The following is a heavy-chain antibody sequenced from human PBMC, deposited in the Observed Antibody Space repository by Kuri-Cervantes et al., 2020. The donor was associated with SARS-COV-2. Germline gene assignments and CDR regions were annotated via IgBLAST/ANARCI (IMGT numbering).Heavy chain of an antibody. J-gene: IGHJ5*02. V-gene: IGHV3-11*04. CDR2: ISSSGSTI. D-gene: IGHD5-24*01. Sequence: LSLTCAASGFTFSDYYMSWIRQAPGKGLEWVSYISSSGSTIYYADSVKGRFTISRDNAKNSLYLQMNSLRAEDTAVYYCARVGGDGYNSNWFDPWGQGTLVTVSS. CDR3: ARVGGDGYNSNWFDP. CDR1: GFTFSDYY.